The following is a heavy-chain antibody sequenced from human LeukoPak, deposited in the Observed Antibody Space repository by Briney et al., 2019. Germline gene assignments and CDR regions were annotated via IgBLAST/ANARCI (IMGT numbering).Heavy chain of an antibody. CDR2: IHYSGST. J-gene: IGHJ4*02. Sequence: SETLSLTCTVSGXSVSSGSNYWSWIRQPPGKGLEWIGYIHYSGSTSHNPALKSRVTISVDTSKNQFSLKLSSVTAADTAVYYCARVLYGSGTYYFDYWGQGTLVTVSS. D-gene: IGHD3-10*01. CDR3: ARVLYGSGTYYFDY. CDR1: GXSVSSGSNY. V-gene: IGHV4-61*01.